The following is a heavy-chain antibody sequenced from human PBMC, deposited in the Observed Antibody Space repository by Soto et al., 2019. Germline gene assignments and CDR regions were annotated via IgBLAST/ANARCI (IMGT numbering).Heavy chain of an antibody. J-gene: IGHJ4*02. CDR1: GFTFSSYA. V-gene: IGHV3-30-3*01. CDR2: ISYDGSNK. D-gene: IGHD1-26*01. Sequence: QVQLVESGGGVVQPGRSLRLSCAASGFTFSSYAMHWVRQAPGKGLEGVAVISYDGSNKYYADSVKGRFTISRDNSKNTLYIQMNSLRAEDTAVYYCAREEPSGEGAYDYWGQGTLVTVSS. CDR3: AREEPSGEGAYDY.